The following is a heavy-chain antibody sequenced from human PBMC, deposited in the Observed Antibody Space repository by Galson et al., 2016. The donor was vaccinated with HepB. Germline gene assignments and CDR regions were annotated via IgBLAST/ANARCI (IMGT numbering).Heavy chain of an antibody. CDR2: ISGGGDIV. CDR1: GFTSSNQF. D-gene: IGHD5-12*01. J-gene: IGHJ6*02. V-gene: IGHV3-11*01. Sequence: SLRLSCAASGFTSSNQFVTWIRRAPGKGLEWVSYISGGGDIVQYAASARGRFTISRDNAKNSVQLHMTSLNVEDTAVYFRAKVAPYDYSGTGFLGGLDVWGPGTTVVVSS. CDR3: AKVAPYDYSGTGFLGGLDV.